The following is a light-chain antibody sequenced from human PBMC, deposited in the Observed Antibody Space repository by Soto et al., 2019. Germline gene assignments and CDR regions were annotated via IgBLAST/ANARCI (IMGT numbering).Light chain of an antibody. CDR2: GAS. CDR1: QSVSSN. CDR3: QQYNNWPPRYT. J-gene: IGKJ2*01. V-gene: IGKV3-15*01. Sequence: EIVMTQSPATLSVSPGERATLSCRAGQSVSSNLAWYQQKPGQAPRLLMYGASTRATGVPARFSGSGSGTEFTLTISVLQSEDSAVYYCQQYNNWPPRYTFGQGTKLEI.